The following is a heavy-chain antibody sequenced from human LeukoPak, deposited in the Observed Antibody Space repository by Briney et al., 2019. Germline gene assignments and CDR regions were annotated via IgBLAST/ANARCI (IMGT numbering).Heavy chain of an antibody. CDR2: SRDKANSYST. CDR3: APLSPLD. J-gene: IGHJ4*02. V-gene: IGHV3-72*01. CDR1: GFTLSDHY. Sequence: PGGSLRLSCGASGFTLSDHYIDRVRQAPGKGLEWVGRSRDKANSYSTEYAASVKGRFTISRDDSKNSLYLQMNSLKTEDTAVYYCAPLSPLDWGQGTLVTVSS.